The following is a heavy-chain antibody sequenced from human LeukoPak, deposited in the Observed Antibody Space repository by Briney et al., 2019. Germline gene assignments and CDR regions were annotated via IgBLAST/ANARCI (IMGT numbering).Heavy chain of an antibody. D-gene: IGHD1-26*01. CDR2: ISPSGDIT. CDR3: AKDLPLFQSGSYLDY. V-gene: IGHV3-23*01. Sequence: PGGSLRLSCAASGFIFSSHGMNWVRQAPGKGLEWVSGISPSGDITYYADSVKGRFTISRDNSKNTLYLQMNSLRAEDTAVYYCAKDLPLFQSGSYLDYWGQGTLVTVSS. J-gene: IGHJ4*02. CDR1: GFIFSSHG.